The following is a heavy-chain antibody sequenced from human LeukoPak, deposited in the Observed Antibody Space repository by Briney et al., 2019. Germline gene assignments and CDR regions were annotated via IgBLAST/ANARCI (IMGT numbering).Heavy chain of an antibody. V-gene: IGHV3-23*01. Sequence: GGSLRRSCAASGFTFSSYAMSWVRQAPGQGLEWVSLISGSGGSTYYADSVKGRFTISRDNSKNTLYLQMNSLRVEDTAVYYCAKGNIAARQDIMDVWGQGTTVTVSS. D-gene: IGHD6-6*01. CDR1: GFTFSSYA. J-gene: IGHJ6*02. CDR2: ISGSGGST. CDR3: AKGNIAARQDIMDV.